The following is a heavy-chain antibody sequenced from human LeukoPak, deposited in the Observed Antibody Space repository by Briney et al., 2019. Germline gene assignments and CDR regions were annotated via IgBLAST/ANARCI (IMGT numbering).Heavy chain of an antibody. D-gene: IGHD3-10*01. CDR1: GFTFSSYG. CDR3: ARALLWFGELPYFDY. J-gene: IGHJ4*02. Sequence: GGSLRLSCAASGFTFSSYGMHWVRQAPGKGLEWVAVISYDGSNKYYADSVKGRFTISRDNSKNTLYLQMNSLRAEDTAVYYCARALLWFGELPYFDYWGQGTLVTVSS. CDR2: ISYDGSNK. V-gene: IGHV3-30*03.